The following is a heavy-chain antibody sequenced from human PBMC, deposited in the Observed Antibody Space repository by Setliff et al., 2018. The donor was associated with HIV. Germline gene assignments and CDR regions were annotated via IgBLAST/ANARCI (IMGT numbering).Heavy chain of an antibody. V-gene: IGHV4-34*01. D-gene: IGHD5-12*01. CDR2: SNQSGSG. J-gene: IGHJ6*02. Sequence: SETLSLICVMDGGSLRDYYWSWIRQSPGKGLEWIGESNQSGSGNYNPSLKSRVTISVDTSRNEFFLNMGSVTAADTAVYYCAKGRRGYDSRLFYYHHGMDVWGQGTTVTVSS. CDR3: AKGRRGYDSRLFYYHHGMDV. CDR1: GGSLRDYY.